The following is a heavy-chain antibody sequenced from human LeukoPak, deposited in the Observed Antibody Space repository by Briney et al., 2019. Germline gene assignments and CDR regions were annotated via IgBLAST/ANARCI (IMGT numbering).Heavy chain of an antibody. CDR2: FDPEDGEDGET. Sequence: ASVKVPCKVSGYSLLELAMHWVRQAPGKGLEWGGSFDPEDGEDGETHYAQKLQGRVTMTEDASTDTAYMELNSLRSEDTAVYYCAMTDRYAGRPFDYRGQGTLVTVSS. V-gene: IGHV1-24*01. D-gene: IGHD5-12*01. CDR1: GYSLLELA. J-gene: IGHJ4*02. CDR3: AMTDRYAGRPFDY.